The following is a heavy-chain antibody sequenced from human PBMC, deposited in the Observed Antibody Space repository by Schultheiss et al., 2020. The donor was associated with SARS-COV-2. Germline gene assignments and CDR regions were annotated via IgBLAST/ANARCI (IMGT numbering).Heavy chain of an antibody. J-gene: IGHJ5*02. CDR3: ARTMTVTTYWFDP. CDR2: IYHSGST. Sequence: SETLSLTCAVSGYSISSGGYPWSWIRQPPGKGLGWIGYIYHSGSTNYNPSLKSRVTISVDRSKNQFSLKLSSVTAADTAVYYCARTMTVTTYWFDPWGQGTLVTVSS. D-gene: IGHD4-11*01. V-gene: IGHV4-30-2*01. CDR1: GYSISSGGYP.